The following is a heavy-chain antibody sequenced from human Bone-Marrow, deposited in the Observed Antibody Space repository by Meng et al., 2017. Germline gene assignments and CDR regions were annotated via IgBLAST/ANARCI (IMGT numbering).Heavy chain of an antibody. CDR3: ARGPHYYDSSVAIDY. CDR1: GFNFSSYA. Sequence: GESLKISCAASGFNFSSYAMHWVRQAPGKGLEWLAVISYDGSNKYYADSVKGRFTISRDNSKNTLYLQLNSLRAEDTAVYYCARGPHYYDSSVAIDYWGQGTLVTVSS. V-gene: IGHV3-30*04. CDR2: ISYDGSNK. D-gene: IGHD3-22*01. J-gene: IGHJ4*02.